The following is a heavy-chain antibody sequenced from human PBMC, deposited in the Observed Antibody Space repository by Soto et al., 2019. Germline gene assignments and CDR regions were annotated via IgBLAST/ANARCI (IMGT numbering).Heavy chain of an antibody. Sequence: GGSLRLSCAASGFTFSSYGMHWVRQAPGKGLEWVAVIWYDGSNKYYADSVKGRFTISRDNSKNTLYLQMNSLRAEDTAVYYCARASSPPSIAAHYGGQGTLGTVSS. V-gene: IGHV3-33*08. CDR2: IWYDGSNK. CDR1: GFTFSSYG. CDR3: ARASSPPSIAAHY. D-gene: IGHD6-6*01. J-gene: IGHJ4*02.